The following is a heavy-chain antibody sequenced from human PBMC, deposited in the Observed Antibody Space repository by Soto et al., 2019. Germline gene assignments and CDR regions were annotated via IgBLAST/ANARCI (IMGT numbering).Heavy chain of an antibody. V-gene: IGHV3-74*01. J-gene: IGHJ1*01. CDR2: ISDDGRTT. CDR1: GFTFRNYR. CDR3: ARDGGGLAH. D-gene: IGHD3-16*01. Sequence: EVQLVESGGDLVQPGDSLRLSCAACGFTFRNYRMHWVRQVPGKGLVWVSFISDDGRTTRYADSVKGRFTISRDNAKNTVYLEMNSLTVDDTAMYYCARDGGGLAHWGQGALVTVSS.